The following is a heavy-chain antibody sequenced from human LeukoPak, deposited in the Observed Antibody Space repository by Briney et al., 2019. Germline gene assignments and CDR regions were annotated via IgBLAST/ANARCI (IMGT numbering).Heavy chain of an antibody. Sequence: SETLSLTCAVYGGPLSGYFWSWIRQSPGKGLEWIGEINHAGSITYNPSLKSRVIVSRETSRKQFSLKLSSVTAADTAVYYCASTHCASPSCYSYYYSGLDVWGQGTTVIVSS. CDR2: INHAGSI. D-gene: IGHD2-2*01. V-gene: IGHV4-34*01. CDR1: GGPLSGYF. J-gene: IGHJ6*02. CDR3: ASTHCASPSCYSYYYSGLDV.